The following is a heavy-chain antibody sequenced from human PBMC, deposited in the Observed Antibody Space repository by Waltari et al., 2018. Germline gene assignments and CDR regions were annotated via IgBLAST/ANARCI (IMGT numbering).Heavy chain of an antibody. CDR2: IIPIFGTA. J-gene: IGHJ4*02. D-gene: IGHD2-8*02. CDR1: GNSLSELS. CDR3: ARERCTGGVLPTSIDY. Sequence: QVQLVQSGAEVKRPGASVKVSCKVSGNSLSELSIHWVRQAPGQGLEWMGGIIPIFGTANYAQKFQGRVTITTDESTSTAYMELSSLRSEDTAVYYCARERCTGGVLPTSIDYWGQGTLVTVSS. V-gene: IGHV1-69*05.